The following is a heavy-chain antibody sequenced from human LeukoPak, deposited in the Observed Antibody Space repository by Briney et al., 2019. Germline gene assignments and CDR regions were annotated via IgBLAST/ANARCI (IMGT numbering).Heavy chain of an antibody. CDR3: ARARYGSGSSSFDY. Sequence: PGGSLRLSCAASGFTFSSYSMNWVRQAPGKGLEWVSSISSSSSYIYHADSVKGRFTISRDNGKNSLYLQMNSLRAEDTAVYYCARARYGSGSSSFDYWGQGTLVTVSS. J-gene: IGHJ4*02. CDR2: ISSSSSYI. CDR1: GFTFSSYS. V-gene: IGHV3-21*01. D-gene: IGHD3-10*01.